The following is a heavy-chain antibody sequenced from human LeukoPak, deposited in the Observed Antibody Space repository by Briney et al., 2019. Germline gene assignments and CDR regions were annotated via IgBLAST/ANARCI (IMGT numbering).Heavy chain of an antibody. J-gene: IGHJ4*02. CDR2: IYSIGST. V-gene: IGHV4-4*07. Sequence: PSETLSLTCTVSGDSISSYYWSWIRQPAGKGLEWIGRIYSIGSTDYNPSLKSRVIMSVDTSKNQFSLKLSSVSAADTAVYYCARGPWRSGFDYWGQGTLVTVSS. D-gene: IGHD3-3*01. CDR1: GDSISSYY. CDR3: ARGPWRSGFDY.